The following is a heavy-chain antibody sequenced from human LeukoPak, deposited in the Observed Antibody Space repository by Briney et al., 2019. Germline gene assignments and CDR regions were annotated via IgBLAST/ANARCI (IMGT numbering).Heavy chain of an antibody. CDR2: ISGSGGST. CDR1: GFTFSSYA. J-gene: IGHJ4*02. D-gene: IGHD3-22*01. V-gene: IGHV3-23*01. Sequence: GGSLRLSCAASGFTFSSYAMSWVRQAPGKGLEWVSAISGSGGSTYYADSVKGRFTISRDNSKNTLYLQMNSLRAEDTAVYYFAKQPRSGYYRANFDYWGQGTLVTVSS. CDR3: AKQPRSGYYRANFDY.